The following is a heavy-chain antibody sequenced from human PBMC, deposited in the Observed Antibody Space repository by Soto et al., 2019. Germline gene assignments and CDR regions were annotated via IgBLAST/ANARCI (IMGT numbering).Heavy chain of an antibody. J-gene: IGHJ6*02. CDR1: GITFSSYG. Sequence: QGQLVESGGGVVQPGRSLRLSCAASGITFSSYGTHWVRQAPGKGLEWVAVIWDDGINKYYADSVKGRFTISRDNSKNTLYLQMNSLRAEDTAVYYWARFGYGDYYYGMDVWGQGTTVTVSS. CDR2: IWDDGINK. V-gene: IGHV3-33*01. D-gene: IGHD5-12*01. CDR3: ARFGYGDYYYGMDV.